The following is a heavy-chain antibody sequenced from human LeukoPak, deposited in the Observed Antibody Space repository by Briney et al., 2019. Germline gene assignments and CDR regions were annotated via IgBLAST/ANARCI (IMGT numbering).Heavy chain of an antibody. V-gene: IGHV4-30-4*01. CDR2: IYYSGST. CDR3: NRVVAAAMHLDWFDP. CDR1: GGSISSGDYY. D-gene: IGHD2-2*01. Sequence: SETLSLTCTVSGGSISSGDYYWRWIRQPPGKGLEWIVYIYYSGSTYYNPSLKSRLTISVDTSKNQFSLKLSSVTAADTAVYYCNRVVAAAMHLDWFDPWGQGTLVTVSS. J-gene: IGHJ5*02.